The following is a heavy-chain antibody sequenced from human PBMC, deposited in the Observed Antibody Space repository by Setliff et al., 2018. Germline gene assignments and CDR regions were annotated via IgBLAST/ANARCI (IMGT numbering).Heavy chain of an antibody. V-gene: IGHV4-38-2*01. CDR3: RFWSGYYKNDY. J-gene: IGHJ4*02. CDR1: GFSITNGYY. D-gene: IGHD3-3*01. CDR2: IFQSGIT. Sequence: SETLSLTCAVSGFSITNGYYWGWIRQSPGKQLEWIGNIFQSGITFYNPSLKSRVTMSVDTSKKQLSLKLSTVTAADTAVYYCRFWSGYYKNDYWGQGTPVTVSS.